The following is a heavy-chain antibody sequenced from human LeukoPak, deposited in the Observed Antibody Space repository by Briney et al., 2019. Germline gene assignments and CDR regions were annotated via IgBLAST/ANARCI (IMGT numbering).Heavy chain of an antibody. CDR1: GGSISSGGYY. CDR2: IYYSGST. J-gene: IGHJ6*02. Sequence: SETLSPTCTVSGGSISSGGYYWSWIRQHPGKGLEWIGYIYYSGSTYYNPSLKSRVTISVDTSKNQFSLKLSSVTAADTAVYYCARDHAYYYGMDVWGQGTTVTVSS. CDR3: ARDHAYYYGMDV. V-gene: IGHV4-31*03.